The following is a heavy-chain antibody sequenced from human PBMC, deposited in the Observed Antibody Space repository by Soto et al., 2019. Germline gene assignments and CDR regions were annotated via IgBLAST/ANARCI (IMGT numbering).Heavy chain of an antibody. Sequence: AASVKVSCKTSGYCFTGHSIHWVRQAPGQGLEWMGLINPNTGGTYFAQKFQGRVTLTTDTSISTAYMELSSLRSDDTAIYYCARDRSGSYDDWGQGTLVTVSS. CDR1: GYCFTGHS. CDR2: INPNTGGT. D-gene: IGHD1-26*01. J-gene: IGHJ4*02. V-gene: IGHV1-2*02. CDR3: ARDRSGSYDD.